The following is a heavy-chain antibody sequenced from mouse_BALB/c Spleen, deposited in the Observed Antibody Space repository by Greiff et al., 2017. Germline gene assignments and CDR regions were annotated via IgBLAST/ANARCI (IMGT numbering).Heavy chain of an antibody. V-gene: IGHV3-2*02. Sequence: EVKLMESGPGLVKPSQSLSLTCTVTGYSITSDYAWNWIRQFPGNKLEWMGYISYSGSTSYNPSLKSRISITRDTSKNQFFLQLNSVTTEDTATYYCARRGKTAWFAYWGQGTLVTVSA. CDR2: ISYSGST. CDR1: GYSITSDYA. J-gene: IGHJ3*01. CDR3: ARRGKTAWFAY.